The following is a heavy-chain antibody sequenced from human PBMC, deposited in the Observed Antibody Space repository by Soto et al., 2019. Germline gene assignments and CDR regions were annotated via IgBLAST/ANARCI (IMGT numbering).Heavy chain of an antibody. CDR2: IIPIFGTA. V-gene: IGHV1-69*01. J-gene: IGHJ6*02. CDR1: GGTFSSYA. D-gene: IGHD2-2*01. CDR3: AGGKYCSSTSCYPLYYYGMDV. Sequence: QVQLVQSGAEVKKPGSSVKVSCKASGGTFSSYAISWVRQAPGQGLEWMGGIIPIFGTANYAQKFQGRVTITADESTSTAYMELSSLRSEDKAVYYCAGGKYCSSTSCYPLYYYGMDVWGQGTTVTVSS.